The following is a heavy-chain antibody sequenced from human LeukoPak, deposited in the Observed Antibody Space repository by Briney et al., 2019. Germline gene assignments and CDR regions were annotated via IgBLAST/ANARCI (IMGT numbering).Heavy chain of an antibody. CDR1: GFTFSSYW. V-gene: IGHV3-7*01. CDR2: IKQDGSEK. D-gene: IGHD3-10*01. J-gene: IGHJ6*03. Sequence: GGSLRLSCAASGFTFSSYWMSWVRQAPGKGLEWVANIKQDGSEKYYVDSVKGRFTISRDNSKNTLYLQMNSLKCDDTAVYYCAKDSAFYYIDVWGKGTTVIISS. CDR3: AKDSAFYYIDV.